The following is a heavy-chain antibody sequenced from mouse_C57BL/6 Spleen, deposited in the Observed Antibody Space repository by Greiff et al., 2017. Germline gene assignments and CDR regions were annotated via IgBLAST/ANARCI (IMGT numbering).Heavy chain of an antibody. CDR2: IWWNDDK. J-gene: IGHJ4*01. Sequence: QVTLKVSGPGILQPSQTLSLTCSFSGFSLSTSNMGIGWIRQPSGKGLEWLAHIWWNDDKYYNPSLKSRLTISKDTSNNQVFLTITSVDTADTTTDYCAQMGYGSMDYWGQGTSVTVSS. CDR1: GFSLSTSNMG. D-gene: IGHD2-2*01. V-gene: IGHV8-5*01. CDR3: AQMGYGSMDY.